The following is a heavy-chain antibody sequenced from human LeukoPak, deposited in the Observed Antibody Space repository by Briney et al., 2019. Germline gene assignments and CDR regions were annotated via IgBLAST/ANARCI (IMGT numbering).Heavy chain of an antibody. CDR3: ARPSDSSGSKTLDY. J-gene: IGHJ4*02. CDR2: IIPILGIA. CDR1: GGTFSSYA. V-gene: IGHV1-69*04. D-gene: IGHD3-22*01. Sequence: SVKVSCKASGGTFSSYAISWVRQAPGQGLEWMGRIIPILGIANYAQKFQGRVTITADKSTSTAYMELSSLRSEDTAVYYCARPSDSSGSKTLDYWGQGTLVNVSS.